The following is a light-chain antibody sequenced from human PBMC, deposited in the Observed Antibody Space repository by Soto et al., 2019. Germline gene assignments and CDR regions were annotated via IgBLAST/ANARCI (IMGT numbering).Light chain of an antibody. Sequence: EIVLTQSPATLSLSPGGKAPPSCRASQSVKNYLAWYQQKPGQAPRLLIYDASNRATGIPARFSGSGSGTDFTLTISSLEPEDFAVYYCQQRSYWPLTFGGGTKVEIK. CDR1: QSVKNY. CDR3: QQRSYWPLT. CDR2: DAS. V-gene: IGKV3-11*01. J-gene: IGKJ4*01.